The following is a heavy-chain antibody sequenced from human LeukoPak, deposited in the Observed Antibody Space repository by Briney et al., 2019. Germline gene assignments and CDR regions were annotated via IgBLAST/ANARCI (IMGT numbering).Heavy chain of an antibody. V-gene: IGHV3-23*01. J-gene: IGHJ6*04. CDR1: GFTFSSYG. Sequence: GGTLRLSCAASGFTFSSYGMSWVRQAPGKGLQWVSVIIGSGSSTYYADSVKGRFTISRDNARNTLYLQMNSLRAEDTAVYYCAELGITMIGGVWGKGTTVTISS. D-gene: IGHD3-10*02. CDR2: IIGSGSST. CDR3: AELGITMIGGV.